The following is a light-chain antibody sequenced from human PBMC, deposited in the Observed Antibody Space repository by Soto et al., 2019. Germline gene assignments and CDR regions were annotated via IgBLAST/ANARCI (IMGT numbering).Light chain of an antibody. V-gene: IGLV2-23*01. J-gene: IGLJ2*01. CDR1: SSDVGSYNL. Sequence: QSALTQPASVSGSPGQSITISCTGTSSDVGSYNLVSWYQQHPGKAPKLMISEGSKRPSGVSNRFSGSKSGNTASLTSSGLQAEDEADYYCCSYAGSRVVFGGGTKLTVL. CDR3: CSYAGSRVV. CDR2: EGS.